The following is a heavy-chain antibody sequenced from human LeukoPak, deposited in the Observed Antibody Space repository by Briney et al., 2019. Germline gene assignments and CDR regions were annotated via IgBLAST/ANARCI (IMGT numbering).Heavy chain of an antibody. Sequence: ASVKVSCKASGYRFTGYYIHWVRQAPGQGLEWMGWIDPSSGGTNYAQKFQVRLSMTRDTSISTVYMELNRLTSDDTALYYCAREDYWGQGTLVTVSS. V-gene: IGHV1-2*02. CDR3: AREDY. CDR2: IDPSSGGT. J-gene: IGHJ4*02. CDR1: GYRFTGYY.